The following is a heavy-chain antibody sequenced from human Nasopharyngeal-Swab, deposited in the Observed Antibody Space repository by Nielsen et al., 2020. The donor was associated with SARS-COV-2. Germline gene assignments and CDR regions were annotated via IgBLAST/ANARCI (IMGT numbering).Heavy chain of an antibody. D-gene: IGHD2-2*01. V-gene: IGHV4-31*02. Sequence: WIRQPPGKGLEWIGYIYYSGSTYYNPSLKSRVTISVDTSKNQFSLKLSSVTAADTAVYYCARVFWGYCSCTSCSNYYYYYMDVWGKGTTVTVSS. CDR2: IYYSGST. CDR3: ARVFWGYCSCTSCSNYYYYYMDV. J-gene: IGHJ6*03.